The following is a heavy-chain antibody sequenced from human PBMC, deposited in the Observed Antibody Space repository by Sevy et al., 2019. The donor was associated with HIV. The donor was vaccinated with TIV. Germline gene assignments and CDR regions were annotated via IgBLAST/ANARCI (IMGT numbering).Heavy chain of an antibody. V-gene: IGHV4-59*08. J-gene: IGHJ4*02. CDR1: SGSISNYY. D-gene: IGHD3-22*01. CDR2: TSYSGST. CDR3: ARQVNYYDRVDY. Sequence: SETLSLTCTVSSGSISNYYWSWIRQPPGKGLEYIGYTSYSGSTNYNPSLKSRVTMSVDTSKNQFSLKLSSMTAADTAVYYCARQVNYYDRVDYWGQGTLVTVSS.